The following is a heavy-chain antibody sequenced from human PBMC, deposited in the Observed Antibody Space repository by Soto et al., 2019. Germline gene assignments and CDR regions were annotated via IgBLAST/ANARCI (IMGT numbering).Heavy chain of an antibody. J-gene: IGHJ5*02. CDR2: IIPIFGTA. Sequence: ASVKVSCKASGGTFSSYAISWVRQAPGQGLEWMGGIIPIFGTANYAQKFQGRVTITADESTSTAYMELSSLRSEDTAVYYRAREKEDGYGGYYSSTSPGFDPWGQGTLVTVSS. D-gene: IGHD3-3*01. CDR3: AREKEDGYGGYYSSTSPGFDP. V-gene: IGHV1-69*13. CDR1: GGTFSSYA.